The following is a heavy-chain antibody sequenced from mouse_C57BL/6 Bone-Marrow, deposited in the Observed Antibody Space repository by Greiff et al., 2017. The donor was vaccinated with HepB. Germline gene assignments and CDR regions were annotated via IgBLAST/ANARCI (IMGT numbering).Heavy chain of an antibody. CDR3: ARTTVVARDAMDY. CDR1: GYTFTSYW. Sequence: VQLQQPGAELVKPGASVKLSCKASGYTFTSYWMHWVKQRPGQGLEWIGMIHPNSGSTNYNEKFKSKATLTVDKSSSTAYMQLSSLTSEDSAVYYCARTTVVARDAMDYWGQGTSVTVSS. V-gene: IGHV1-64*01. D-gene: IGHD1-1*01. CDR2: IHPNSGST. J-gene: IGHJ4*01.